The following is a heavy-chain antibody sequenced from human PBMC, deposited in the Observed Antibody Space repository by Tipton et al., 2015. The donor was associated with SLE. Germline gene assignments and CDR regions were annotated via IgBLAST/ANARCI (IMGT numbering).Heavy chain of an antibody. V-gene: IGHV4-34*01. Sequence: TLSLTCAVYGGSFSAYYWSWIRQPPGKGLEWIGEINHSGSTNYNPSLKSRVTISVDTSKNQFSLKLSSVTAADTAVYFCARGDYYDSGTVWGQGILVTVYS. CDR1: GGSFSAYY. CDR3: ARGDYYDSGTV. CDR2: INHSGST. J-gene: IGHJ4*02. D-gene: IGHD3-3*01.